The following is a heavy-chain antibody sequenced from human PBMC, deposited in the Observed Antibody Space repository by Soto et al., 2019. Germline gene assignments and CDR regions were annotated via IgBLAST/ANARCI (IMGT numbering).Heavy chain of an antibody. CDR2: IYYSGST. J-gene: IGHJ4*02. D-gene: IGHD3-22*01. V-gene: IGHV4-31*03. Sequence: PSETLSLTCTVSGGSISSGGYYWSWIRQHPGKGLEWIGYIYYSGSTYYNPSLKSRVTISVDTSKNQFSLKLSSVTAADTAVYYYARAIDDTVDYWGQGTLVTVSS. CDR3: ARAIDDTVDY. CDR1: GGSISSGGYY.